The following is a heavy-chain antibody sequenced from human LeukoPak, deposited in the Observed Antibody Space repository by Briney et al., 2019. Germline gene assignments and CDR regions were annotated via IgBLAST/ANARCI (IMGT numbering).Heavy chain of an antibody. CDR3: ARDRYYGSGSYYNPRRGYFDY. Sequence: SETLSLTCAVYGGSFSGYYWSWIRQPPGKGLEWIGEINHSGSTNYNPSLKSRVTISVDTSKTQFSLKLSSVTAADTAVYYCARDRYYGSGSYYNPRRGYFDYWGQGTLVTVSS. D-gene: IGHD3-10*01. CDR1: GGSFSGYY. CDR2: INHSGST. J-gene: IGHJ4*02. V-gene: IGHV4-34*01.